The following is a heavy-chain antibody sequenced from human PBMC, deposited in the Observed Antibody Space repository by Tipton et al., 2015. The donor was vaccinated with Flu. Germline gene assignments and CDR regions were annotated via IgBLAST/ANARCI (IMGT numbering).Heavy chain of an antibody. CDR3: ARVGNGVFDY. CDR1: GGSISSYY. Sequence: TLSLTCTVSGGSISSYYWSWIRQPPRKGLEWIGYIYYSGSTNYNPSLKSRVTISVDTSKNQFSLKLSSVTAADTAVYYCARVGNGVFDYWGQGTLVTVSS. D-gene: IGHD1-14*01. J-gene: IGHJ4*02. V-gene: IGHV4-59*01. CDR2: IYYSGST.